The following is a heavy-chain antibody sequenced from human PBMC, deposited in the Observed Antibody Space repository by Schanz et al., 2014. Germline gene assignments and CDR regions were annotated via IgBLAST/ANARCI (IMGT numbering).Heavy chain of an antibody. CDR1: GFVFGDYY. Sequence: QVQVVQSGGGLVKPGGSLRLSCAASGFVFGDYYMTWIRQAPGKGLEWVSSISSGGGSTYYADSVKGRFTISRDNAKNSLFLHMNSLRVEDTAVYYCAASSGWHPSTDYWGQGTLVTVSS. V-gene: IGHV3-11*01. J-gene: IGHJ4*02. CDR3: AASSGWHPSTDY. D-gene: IGHD6-19*01. CDR2: ISSGGGST.